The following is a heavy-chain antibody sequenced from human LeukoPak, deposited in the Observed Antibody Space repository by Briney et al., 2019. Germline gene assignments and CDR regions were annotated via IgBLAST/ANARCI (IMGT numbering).Heavy chain of an antibody. Sequence: GGSLRLSCAASGFTVSSNYMSWARQAPGKGLEWVSAISGSGGSTYYADSVKGRFTISRDNSKNTLYLQMNSLRAEDTAVYYCARNSPERGYSYGPLDNYFDYWGQGALVTVSS. D-gene: IGHD5-18*01. J-gene: IGHJ4*02. CDR3: ARNSPERGYSYGPLDNYFDY. CDR2: ISGSGGST. CDR1: GFTVSSNY. V-gene: IGHV3-23*01.